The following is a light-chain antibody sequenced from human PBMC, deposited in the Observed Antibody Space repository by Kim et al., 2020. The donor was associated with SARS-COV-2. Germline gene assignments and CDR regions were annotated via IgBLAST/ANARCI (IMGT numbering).Light chain of an antibody. Sequence: GKTVTISCTRSSGSIASNYVQGYQQRPGSAPTTVIYEDNQSPSGVPDRFSGSIDSSSNSASLTISGLKTEDEADYYCQSYDSSNWVFGGGTQLTVL. CDR3: QSYDSSNWV. CDR1: SGSIASNY. V-gene: IGLV6-57*03. CDR2: EDN. J-gene: IGLJ3*02.